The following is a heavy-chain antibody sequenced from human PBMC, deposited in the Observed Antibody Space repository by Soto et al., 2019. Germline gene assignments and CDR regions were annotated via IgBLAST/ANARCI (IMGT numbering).Heavy chain of an antibody. D-gene: IGHD4-4*01. CDR3: VRGGKYRLQETYYLDY. J-gene: IGHJ4*02. CDR1: GDSTSNSNYY. CDR2: IDYYGNT. Sequence: QLQLQESGPGLVKPSETLSLSCSVSGDSTSNSNYYWGWIRQPPGRGLEWVGSIDYYGNTYYNPSVKSRGSISVDTSKSQVSVRLTSVTAADTAVYYCVRGGKYRLQETYYLDYWGQGALVTVSS. V-gene: IGHV4-39*01.